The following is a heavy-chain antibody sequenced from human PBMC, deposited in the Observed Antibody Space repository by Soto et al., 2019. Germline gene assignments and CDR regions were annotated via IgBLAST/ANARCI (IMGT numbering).Heavy chain of an antibody. J-gene: IGHJ4*02. D-gene: IGHD4-4*01. CDR1: GFTLSRYT. CDR3: ARVPTTRTQGDY. Sequence: GGSLRLSCAASGFTLSRYTMNWVRQSPGKGLEWVSYIASGSSSTFYADSVKGRFTISRDNTKNSLYLQMSSLRAEDTAVYYCARVPTTRTQGDYWGQGTLVTVSS. CDR2: IASGSSST. V-gene: IGHV3-21*01.